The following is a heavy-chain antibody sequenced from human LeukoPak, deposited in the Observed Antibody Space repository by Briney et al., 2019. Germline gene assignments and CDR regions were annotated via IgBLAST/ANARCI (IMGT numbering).Heavy chain of an antibody. V-gene: IGHV3-33*01. CDR1: GFTFSSYG. Sequence: GGSLRLSCAAAGFTFSSYGMHWVRQAPGKGLEWVAVIWYDGTNKHYADSVKGRFTISRDNSKNTLYLQMNSLRAEDTAVYYCARGMYYYDSSDIGGGYYFDYWGQGTLVTVSS. J-gene: IGHJ4*02. CDR2: IWYDGTNK. D-gene: IGHD3-22*01. CDR3: ARGMYYYDSSDIGGGYYFDY.